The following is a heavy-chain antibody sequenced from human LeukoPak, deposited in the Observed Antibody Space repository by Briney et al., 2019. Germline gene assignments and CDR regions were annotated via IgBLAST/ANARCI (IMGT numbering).Heavy chain of an antibody. CDR2: IGIDSGNT. D-gene: IGHD1-1*01. CDR1: GFPFIEYS. Sequence: PGGSLRLSCTASGFPFIEYSMNWVRQAPGKGLEWISYIGIDSGNTKYADSVRGRFTISAEKGKNSLYLQMKSLRVEDTAVYYCARDHNYAFDNWGQGTLVSVAS. CDR3: ARDHNYAFDN. J-gene: IGHJ4*02. V-gene: IGHV3-48*01.